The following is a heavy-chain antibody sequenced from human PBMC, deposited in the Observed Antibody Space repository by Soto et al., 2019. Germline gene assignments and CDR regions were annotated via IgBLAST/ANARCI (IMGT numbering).Heavy chain of an antibody. V-gene: IGHV3-74*01. CDR2: INSDGSSP. CDR1: GFTFSSDW. Sequence: EVQLVESGGGLVQPGGSLRLSCADSGFTFSSDWMHWVRQAPGKGLVWVSRINSDGSSPSYANSVKARFTISRDNAKTTLYLQRTSLRAADTTVDYCASTVVTGYWGQGTPVTVS. D-gene: IGHD2-15*01. CDR3: ASTVVTGY. J-gene: IGHJ4*02.